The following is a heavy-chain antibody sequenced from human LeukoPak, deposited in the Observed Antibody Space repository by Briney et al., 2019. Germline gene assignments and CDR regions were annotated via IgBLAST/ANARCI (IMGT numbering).Heavy chain of an antibody. CDR1: CGSISSSSYY. CDR2: IYYSGST. D-gene: IGHD2-2*01. V-gene: IGHV4-39*01. CDR3: AGHRYCSSTSCLDY. Sequence: PSETLSLTCTVSCGSISSSSYYWGWIRQPPGKGLEGIGSIYYSGSTYYNPSLKSRVTISIDTSKNQFSLKLSSVTAADTAVYYCAGHRYCSSTSCLDYWGKGTLVTVSS. J-gene: IGHJ4*02.